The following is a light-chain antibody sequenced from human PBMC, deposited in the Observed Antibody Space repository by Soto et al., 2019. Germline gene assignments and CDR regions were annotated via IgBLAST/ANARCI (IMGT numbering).Light chain of an antibody. CDR1: RSSIGSNT. CDR3: AAWDASLGGFYV. J-gene: IGLJ1*01. Sequence: QSVLTQPPSVSGTPGQRVTISCSGSRSSIGSNTVNWYQHLPGSAPKLLIYSNNHRPSGVPDRFSASKAGASASLAISGLQSEDEGDYSCAAWDASLGGFYVYGSGTKVTVL. V-gene: IGLV1-44*01. CDR2: SNN.